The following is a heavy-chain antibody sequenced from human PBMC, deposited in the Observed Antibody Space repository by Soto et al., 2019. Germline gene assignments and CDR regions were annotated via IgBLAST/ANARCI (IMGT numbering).Heavy chain of an antibody. D-gene: IGHD2-8*01. CDR3: AKPAIVLMVYAACFDY. J-gene: IGHJ4*02. Sequence: QVQLVESGGGVVQPGRSLRLSCAASGFTFSSYGMHWVRQAPGKGLEWVAVISYDGSNKYYADSVKGRFTISRDNSKNTLYLQMNSLRAEDTAVYYCAKPAIVLMVYAACFDYWGQGTLVTVSS. V-gene: IGHV3-30*18. CDR2: ISYDGSNK. CDR1: GFTFSSYG.